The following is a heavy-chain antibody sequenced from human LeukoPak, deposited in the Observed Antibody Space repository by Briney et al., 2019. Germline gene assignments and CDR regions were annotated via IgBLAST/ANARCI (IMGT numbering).Heavy chain of an antibody. CDR1: GFTFSRYS. CDR2: ISSGSSYI. CDR3: ARDFTGSSGPYFDC. V-gene: IGHV3-21*01. D-gene: IGHD6-19*01. J-gene: IGHJ4*02. Sequence: PGGSLRLSCAASGFTFSRYSMNWVRQAPGKGLEWVSSISSGSSYIYYADSVKGRFTISRDNAKKSMYLQMNSLRDDDTAVYYCARDFTGSSGPYFDCWGQGTLVTVSA.